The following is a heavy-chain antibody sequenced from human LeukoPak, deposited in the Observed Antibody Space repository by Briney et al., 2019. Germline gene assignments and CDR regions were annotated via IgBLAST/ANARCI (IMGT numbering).Heavy chain of an antibody. CDR1: GGSISSSSYY. CDR3: ARKKTGGSNY. Sequence: SETLSLTCTVSGGSISSSSYYWGWIRQPPGKGLEWIRSIYYSGSTYYNPSLKSRVTISVDTSKNQFSLKLSSVTAADTAVYYCARKKTGGSNYGGQGTLVTVS. D-gene: IGHD3-16*01. CDR2: IYYSGST. J-gene: IGHJ4*02. V-gene: IGHV4-39*07.